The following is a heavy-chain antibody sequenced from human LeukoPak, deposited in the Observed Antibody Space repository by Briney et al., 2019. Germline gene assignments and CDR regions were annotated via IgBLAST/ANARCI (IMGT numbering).Heavy chain of an antibody. CDR2: INPSGGST. CDR3: ARDRALAQLFDY. D-gene: IGHD1-1*01. J-gene: IGHJ4*02. Sequence: ASVKVSCKASGYTFTSYYMHWVRQAPGQGLEWMGIINPSGGSTSYAQKFQGRVTMTRDTSISTAYMELSRLRSDDTAVYYCARDRALAQLFDYWGQGTLVTVSS. V-gene: IGHV1-46*01. CDR1: GYTFTSYY.